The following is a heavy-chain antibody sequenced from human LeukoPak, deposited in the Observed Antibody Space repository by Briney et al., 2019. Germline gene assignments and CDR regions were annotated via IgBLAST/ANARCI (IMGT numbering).Heavy chain of an antibody. CDR2: ISGDGGST. D-gene: IGHD3-3*01. CDR1: GFIFDDYA. J-gene: IGHJ4*02. Sequence: GGSLRLFCAASGFIFDDYAMHWVRQAPGKGLEWVSFISGDGGSTSYADSVKGRFTTSRDNSKNSLYLRMNSLRIEDTALYYCAKVGHPYDFWSGYKWGQGTLVTVSS. V-gene: IGHV3-43*02. CDR3: AKVGHPYDFWSGYK.